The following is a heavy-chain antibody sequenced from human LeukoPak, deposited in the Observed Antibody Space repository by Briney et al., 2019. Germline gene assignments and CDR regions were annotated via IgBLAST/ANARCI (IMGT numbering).Heavy chain of an antibody. CDR2: FCHGAST. CDR3: ASIVVAAGAIDY. CDR1: GCTVSSGDYY. Sequence: PSETLSLTCAVSGCTVSSGDYYWGWIRQPPGKALECIGYFCHGASTYYNPSLKSRGSISVDTAKNKFSLKLTSVTAAATAVYYCASIVVAAGAIDYWGQGTLVTVSS. J-gene: IGHJ4*02. V-gene: IGHV4-30-4*01. D-gene: IGHD2-15*01.